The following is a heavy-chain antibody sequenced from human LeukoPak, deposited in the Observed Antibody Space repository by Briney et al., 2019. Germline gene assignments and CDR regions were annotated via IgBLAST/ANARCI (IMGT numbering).Heavy chain of an antibody. CDR1: GFTVSSNY. J-gene: IGHJ4*02. Sequence: GGSLRLSCAASGFTVSSNYMSWVRQAPGKGLEWVSVIYSGGSTYYADSVKGRFTISRDNSKNSLYLQMNSLRAEDTAVYYCARDLPGWYYGSGRFDYWGQGTLVTVSS. D-gene: IGHD3-10*01. CDR2: IYSGGST. V-gene: IGHV3-53*01. CDR3: ARDLPGWYYGSGRFDY.